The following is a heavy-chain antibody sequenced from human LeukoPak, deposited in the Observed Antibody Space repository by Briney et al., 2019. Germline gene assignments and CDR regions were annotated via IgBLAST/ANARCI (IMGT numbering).Heavy chain of an antibody. CDR1: GGSISSYY. CDR2: IYTSGST. D-gene: IGHD3-10*01. Sequence: SETLSLTCTASGGSISSYYWSWIRQPAGKGLEWIGRIYTSGSTNYNPSLKSRVTMSVDTSKNQFSLKLSSVTAADTAVYYCAREAYYGSGSRAGHFDYWGQGTLVTVSS. J-gene: IGHJ4*02. CDR3: AREAYYGSGSRAGHFDY. V-gene: IGHV4-4*07.